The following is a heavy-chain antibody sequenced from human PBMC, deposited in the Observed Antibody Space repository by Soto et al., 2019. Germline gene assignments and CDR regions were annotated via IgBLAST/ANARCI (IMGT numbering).Heavy chain of an antibody. CDR1: GGSVSDKTYY. J-gene: IGHJ4*02. Sequence: SETLSLTCSVSGGSVSDKTYYWSWIRQPPGQRLERIGYVYYSGTTNYNPSLKSRVTISVDLSKNRFSLRLSSVTTADTALYYCARTTAVPNTLRSRYFFDYWGQGTLVTVSS. V-gene: IGHV4-61*01. CDR3: ARTTAVPNTLRSRYFFDY. CDR2: VYYSGTT. D-gene: IGHD4-17*01.